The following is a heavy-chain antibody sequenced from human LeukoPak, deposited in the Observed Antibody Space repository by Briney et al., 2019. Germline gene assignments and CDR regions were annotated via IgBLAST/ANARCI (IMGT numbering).Heavy chain of an antibody. V-gene: IGHV5-51*01. Sequence: GESLKISCKGSGYTFINFWIGWVRQMPGKGLEWMGIVYPDDSDTRYSPSFQGQVTISVDKSISTAYLQWSSLKASDTAMYYCARRNGYSDHWGQGTLVTVSS. CDR1: GYTFINFW. CDR3: ARRNGYSDH. D-gene: IGHD5-24*01. J-gene: IGHJ4*02. CDR2: VYPDDSDT.